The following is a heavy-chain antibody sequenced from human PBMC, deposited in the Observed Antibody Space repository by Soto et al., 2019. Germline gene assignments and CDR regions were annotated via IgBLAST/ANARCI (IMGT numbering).Heavy chain of an antibody. CDR2: IIPMFDTP. CDR3: ARSGGLDRDFNY. D-gene: IGHD2-15*01. Sequence: SVKVSCKASGGTFSSDSFSWLRQAPGQGLEWMGGIIPMFDTPIYAQKFQDRVTITADESTSTAYMQLSSLRPGDTAVYYCARSGGLDRDFNYWGQGSLVTVSS. V-gene: IGHV1-69*13. J-gene: IGHJ4*02. CDR1: GGTFSSDS.